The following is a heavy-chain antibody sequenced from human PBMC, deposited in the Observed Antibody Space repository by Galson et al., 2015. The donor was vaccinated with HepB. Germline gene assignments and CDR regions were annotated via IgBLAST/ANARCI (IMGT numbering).Heavy chain of an antibody. D-gene: IGHD2-2*01. J-gene: IGHJ4*02. CDR3: ARVLSTSWASGFDY. CDR1: GFSFTRYA. V-gene: IGHV3-21*01. Sequence: SLRLSCAASGFSFTRYAMNWVRQAPGKGLEWVSSISSSGYYTDYADSVKGRFTISRDNAKNSLFLQMNSLRADDTAVYYCARVLSTSWASGFDYWGQGTLGTVSS. CDR2: ISSSGYYT.